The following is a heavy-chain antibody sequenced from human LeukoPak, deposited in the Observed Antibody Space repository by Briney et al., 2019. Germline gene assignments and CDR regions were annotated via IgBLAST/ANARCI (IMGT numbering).Heavy chain of an antibody. CDR2: IYYSGST. J-gene: IGHJ4*02. CDR1: GGSISSYY. D-gene: IGHD1-7*01. CDR3: AREKLLKTGTTD. Sequence: SETLSLTCTVSGGSISSYYWSWIRQPPGKGLEWIGYIYYSGSTNYNPSLKSRVTISVDTSKNQFSLKLSSVTAADTAVYYCAREKLLKTGTTDWGQGTLVTVSS. V-gene: IGHV4-59*12.